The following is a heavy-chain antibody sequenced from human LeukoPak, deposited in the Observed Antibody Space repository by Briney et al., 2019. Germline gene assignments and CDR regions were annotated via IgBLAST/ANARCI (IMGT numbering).Heavy chain of an antibody. D-gene: IGHD1-7*01. CDR1: GGSISSSNW. CDR3: ARARNYDYFDY. V-gene: IGHV4-4*02. Sequence: SETLSLTCAVSGGSISSSNWWSWVRQPPGKGLEWIGEIYHSGSTNYNPSLKSRVTISVDTSKNQFSLKLSSVTAADTAVYYCARARNYDYFDYWGQGTLVTVSS. CDR2: IYHSGST. J-gene: IGHJ4*02.